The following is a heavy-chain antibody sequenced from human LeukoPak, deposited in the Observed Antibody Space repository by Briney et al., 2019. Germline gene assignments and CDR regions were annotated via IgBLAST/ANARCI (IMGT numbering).Heavy chain of an antibody. D-gene: IGHD6-13*01. CDR1: GYTFTGYY. CDR2: INPNSGGT. CDR3: ARDLSAAGNWFDP. V-gene: IGHV1-2*02. J-gene: IGHJ5*02. Sequence: ASVKVSCKASGYTFTGYYMHWVRQAPGQGLEWMGWINPNSGGTNYAQKLQGRVTMTTDTSTSTAYMELRSLRSDDTAVYYCARDLSAAGNWFDPWGQGTLVTVSS.